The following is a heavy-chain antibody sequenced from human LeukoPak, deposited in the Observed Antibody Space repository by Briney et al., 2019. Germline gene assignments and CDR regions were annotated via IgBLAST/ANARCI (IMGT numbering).Heavy chain of an antibody. CDR3: ARGGAARPRYYYYYMDV. Sequence: SETLSLTCAVYGGSFSGYYWSWIRQPPGKGLEWIGEINHSGSTNYNPSLKSRVTISVDTSKNQFSLKLSSVTAADTAVYYCARGGAARPRYYYYYMDVWGKGTTVTISS. CDR1: GGSFSGYY. D-gene: IGHD6-6*01. V-gene: IGHV4-34*01. CDR2: INHSGST. J-gene: IGHJ6*03.